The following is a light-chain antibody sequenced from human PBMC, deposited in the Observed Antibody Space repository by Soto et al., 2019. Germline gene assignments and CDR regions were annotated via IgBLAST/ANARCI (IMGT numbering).Light chain of an antibody. CDR3: QQYNNWPPLT. V-gene: IGKV3-15*01. CDR1: QSVRTN. J-gene: IGKJ4*01. CDR2: AAS. Sequence: EVVVTQSPATLSVSLGGRATLSCRASQSVRTNLAWYQQKPGQAPRLLIYAASTRATGIPARFSGSGSGTGFTLPITSLESEEFAVYYCQQYNNWPPLTFGGGTKVEIK.